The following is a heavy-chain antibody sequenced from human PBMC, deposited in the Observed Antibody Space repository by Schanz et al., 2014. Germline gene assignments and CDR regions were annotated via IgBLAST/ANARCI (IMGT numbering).Heavy chain of an antibody. CDR3: AREEGWGIAAAGRKHYYYGMDV. CDR1: GFTVSSNH. D-gene: IGHD6-13*01. V-gene: IGHV3-66*01. J-gene: IGHJ6*02. CDR2: IYSGIGA. Sequence: EGQLAESGGGLVQPGGSLRLSCAVSGFTVSSNHMSWVRQAPGKGLEWVSVIYSGIGAYYADSVKDRFTVSRDNSKNTLYLQMNTLRAEDTAVYYCAREEGWGIAAAGRKHYYYGMDVWGQGTTVTVSS.